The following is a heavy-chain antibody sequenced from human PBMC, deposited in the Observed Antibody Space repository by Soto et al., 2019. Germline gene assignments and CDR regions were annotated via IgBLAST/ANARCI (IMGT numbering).Heavy chain of an antibody. CDR1: GFTFSSYG. D-gene: IGHD3-22*01. CDR3: AKNTMIVGAPGWFDP. CDR2: ISYDGSNK. J-gene: IGHJ5*02. Sequence: VGSLRLSCAASGFTFSSYGMHWVRQAPGKGLEWVAVISYDGSNKYYADSVKGRFTISRGNSKNTLYLQMNSLRAEDTAVYYCAKNTMIVGAPGWFDPWGQRTLLTFSS. V-gene: IGHV3-30*18.